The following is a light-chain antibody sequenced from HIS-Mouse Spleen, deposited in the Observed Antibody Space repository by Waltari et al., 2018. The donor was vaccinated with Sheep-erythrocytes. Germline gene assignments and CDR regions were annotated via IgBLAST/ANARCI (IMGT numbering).Light chain of an antibody. V-gene: IGLV2-14*03. CDR3: SSYTSSSTV. Sequence: QSSLTQPASVSGSPGQSITISCTGTSSDVGGYNYVSWYQQPPGKAPQLMIYDVSSRPSGVSKRFSGSKSGNTASLTISGLQAEDEADYYCSSYTSSSTVFGGGTKLTVL. CDR2: DVS. J-gene: IGLJ3*02. CDR1: SSDVGGYNY.